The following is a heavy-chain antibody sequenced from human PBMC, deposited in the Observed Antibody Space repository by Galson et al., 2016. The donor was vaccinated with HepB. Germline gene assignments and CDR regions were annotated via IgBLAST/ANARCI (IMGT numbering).Heavy chain of an antibody. J-gene: IGHJ6*02. CDR3: ARDPDTSSKVDV. CDR2: ISSGGGPT. CDR1: GFRFSDHY. V-gene: IGHV3-11*01. D-gene: IGHD5-18*01. Sequence: SLRLSCAASGFRFSDHYMSWIRQVPGRGLESIARISSGGGPTYYAESVRGRFTISRDDAKNSLYLQLNSLRAEDTAVCYCARDPDTSSKVDVWGQGTSVIVSS.